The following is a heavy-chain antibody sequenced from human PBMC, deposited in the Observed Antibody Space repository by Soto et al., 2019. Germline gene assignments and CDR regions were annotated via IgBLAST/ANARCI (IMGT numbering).Heavy chain of an antibody. Sequence: GGSLRLSCAASGFTFSSYAMSWVRQAPGKGLEWVSAISGSGGSTYYADSVKGRFTISRDNSKNTLYLQMNSLRAEDTAVYYCAKDTYSSGWWEYYFDYWGQGTLVTVSS. CDR3: AKDTYSSGWWEYYFDY. V-gene: IGHV3-23*01. D-gene: IGHD6-19*01. CDR2: ISGSGGST. J-gene: IGHJ4*02. CDR1: GFTFSSYA.